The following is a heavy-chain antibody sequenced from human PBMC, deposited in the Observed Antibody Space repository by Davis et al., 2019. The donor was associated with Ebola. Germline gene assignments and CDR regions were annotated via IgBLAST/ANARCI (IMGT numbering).Heavy chain of an antibody. CDR1: AYRFTSYY. D-gene: IGHD3-22*01. CDR3: AREGGRYYDSSGYVFDI. CDR2: INPITGGT. Sequence: ASVKVSCKASAYRFTSYYMHWVRQAPGQGLEWMGIINPITGGTSYAQNFQVRVNMTRNTSTSTVYMELSSLRSEDTAVYYCAREGGRYYDSSGYVFDIRGQGTMVKVSS. V-gene: IGHV1-46*01. J-gene: IGHJ3*02.